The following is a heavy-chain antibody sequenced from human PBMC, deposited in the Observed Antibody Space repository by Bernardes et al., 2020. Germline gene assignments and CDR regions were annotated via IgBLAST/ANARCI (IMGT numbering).Heavy chain of an antibody. CDR3: AKGGRELECFHS. Sequence: GWFLRLSCTASGFTFSSFTMTWVRPGPGKGLEWVSSISGSGGSTYYADSVKGRFTISRDKSKNTVYLQMNSLRDEDTAVYYCAKGGRELECFHSWGQGTLVTVSS. CDR1: GFTFSSFT. J-gene: IGHJ5*01. D-gene: IGHD1-1*01. V-gene: IGHV3-23*01. CDR2: ISGSGGST.